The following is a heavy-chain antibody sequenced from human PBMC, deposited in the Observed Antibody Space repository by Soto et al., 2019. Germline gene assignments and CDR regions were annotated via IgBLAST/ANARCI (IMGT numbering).Heavy chain of an antibody. CDR3: AREGRGVVVVAATNAFGI. D-gene: IGHD2-15*01. CDR2: IWYDGSNK. CDR1: GFTFSSYG. Sequence: TGGSLRLSCAASGFTFSSYGMHWVRQAPGKGLEWVAVIWYDGSNKYYADSVKGRFTISRDSSKNTLYLQMNSLRAEDTAVYYGAREGRGVVVVAATNAFGIWGQGRMVTVS. J-gene: IGHJ3*02. V-gene: IGHV3-33*01.